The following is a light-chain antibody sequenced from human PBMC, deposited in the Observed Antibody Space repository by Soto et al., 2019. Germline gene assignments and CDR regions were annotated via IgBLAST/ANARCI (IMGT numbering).Light chain of an antibody. CDR3: HHYGSSPYT. CDR1: QNVGSTS. J-gene: IGKJ2*01. CDR2: GTS. Sequence: EIVLTQSPGTLSLSPGESATLSCRASQNVGSTSLAWYQQRPGQVPRLLISGTSTRATGIPDRFTGSGSGTDFTLTIIRLQPEDFAVYYCHHYGSSPYTFGLGTKLEIK. V-gene: IGKV3-20*01.